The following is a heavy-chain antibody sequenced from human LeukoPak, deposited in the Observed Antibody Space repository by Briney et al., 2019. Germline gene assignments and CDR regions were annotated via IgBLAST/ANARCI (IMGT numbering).Heavy chain of an antibody. CDR2: ISPSGGST. D-gene: IGHD6-13*01. Sequence: ASVKVSRKASGYTFTSYYMHWVRQAPGQGLEWMAIISPSGGSTTYAQKFQGRVTMTRDTSTSTVYMELSSLRSEDTAVYYCARATAAGRRVDYWGQGTLVTVSS. V-gene: IGHV1-46*01. CDR1: GYTFTSYY. CDR3: ARATAAGRRVDY. J-gene: IGHJ4*02.